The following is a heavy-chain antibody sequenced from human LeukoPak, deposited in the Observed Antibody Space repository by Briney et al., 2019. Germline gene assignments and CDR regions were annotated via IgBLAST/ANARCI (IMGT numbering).Heavy chain of an antibody. CDR3: ARHGDGYDDTLDI. CDR1: GDSISPYY. J-gene: IGHJ3*02. CDR2: ISYSGST. V-gene: IGHV4-59*08. Sequence: SETLSLTCTVSGDSISPYYWNWIRQPPGKGLEWIGDISYSGSTKYIPSLKSRVSISVDTSRNQFFLKLTSVTAADTAMYYCARHGDGYDDTLDIWGQGTMVTVSS. D-gene: IGHD5-24*01.